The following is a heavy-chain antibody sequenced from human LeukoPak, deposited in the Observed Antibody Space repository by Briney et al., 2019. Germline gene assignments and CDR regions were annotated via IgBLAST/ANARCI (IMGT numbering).Heavy chain of an antibody. CDR3: AKDGVYCSSTSCYSYYYYYMDV. V-gene: IGHV3-23*01. CDR2: ISSSGGST. J-gene: IGHJ6*03. CDR1: GFTFSSYA. D-gene: IGHD2-2*02. Sequence: PGGSLRLSCAASGFTFSSYAMSWVRQAPGKGLEWVSAISSSGGSTYYADSVKGRFTISRDNSKNTLYLQMNSLRAEDTAVYYCAKDGVYCSSTSCYSYYYYYMDVWGKGTTVTVSS.